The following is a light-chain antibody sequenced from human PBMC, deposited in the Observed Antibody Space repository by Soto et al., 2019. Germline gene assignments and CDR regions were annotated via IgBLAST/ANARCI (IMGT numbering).Light chain of an antibody. V-gene: IGKV1-39*01. J-gene: IGKJ3*01. CDR2: DSS. Sequence: DIQLTQSPSSLSASVGDTVAITCRPSRRISTYLNWYQQKPGKAPKLVIFDSSRLQTGVPSRFSGSGSVTLFTLSISSLQPEDFASSWCLQSYSPPYTFGPGTKVNIK. CDR1: RRISTY. CDR3: LQSYSPPYT.